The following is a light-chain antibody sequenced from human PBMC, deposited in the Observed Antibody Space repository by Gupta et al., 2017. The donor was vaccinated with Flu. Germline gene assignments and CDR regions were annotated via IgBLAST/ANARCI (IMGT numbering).Light chain of an antibody. CDR2: GSD. V-gene: IGLV1-44*01. CDR1: RLNIGINT. J-gene: IGLJ1*01. CDR3: AAWDDSLNAYV. Sequence: QSVLTQPPSASGTPGQRATISCSGSRLNIGINTVNWYQHLPRTAPKLLIYGSDQRPSVVPDRFSGSKSGNSASLAISGLQSEDEAGYYCAAWDDSLNAYVFGTATKVTVL.